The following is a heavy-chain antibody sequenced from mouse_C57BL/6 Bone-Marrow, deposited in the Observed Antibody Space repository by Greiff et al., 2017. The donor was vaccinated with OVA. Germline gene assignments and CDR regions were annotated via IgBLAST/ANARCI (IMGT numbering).Heavy chain of an antibody. Sequence: EVQLQQSGAELVRPGASVKLSCTASGFNIQDDYMPWVKQRPEPGLAWIGWIDPENGDTAYASKFQGKATITADTSSNTAYLQLSSLTSEDTAVYYCTAYSAWFAYWGQGTLVTVSA. D-gene: IGHD2-10*01. CDR1: GFNIQDDY. J-gene: IGHJ3*01. V-gene: IGHV14-4*01. CDR3: TAYSAWFAY. CDR2: IDPENGDT.